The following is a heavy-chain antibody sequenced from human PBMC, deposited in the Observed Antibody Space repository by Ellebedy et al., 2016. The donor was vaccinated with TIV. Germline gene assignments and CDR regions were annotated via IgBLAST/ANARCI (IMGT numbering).Heavy chain of an antibody. J-gene: IGHJ4*02. CDR1: GYSISSGYY. CDR2: IYHSGST. Sequence: MPSETLSLTCTVSGYSISSGYYWGWIRQPPGKGLEWIGSIYHSGSTYYNPSLKSRVTISVDTSKNQFSLKLSSVTAADTAVYYCARDTGAVAGFDYWGQGTLVTVSS. D-gene: IGHD6-19*01. CDR3: ARDTGAVAGFDY. V-gene: IGHV4-38-2*02.